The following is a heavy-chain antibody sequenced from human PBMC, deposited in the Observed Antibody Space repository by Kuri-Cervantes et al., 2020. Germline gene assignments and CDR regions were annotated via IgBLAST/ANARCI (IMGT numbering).Heavy chain of an antibody. CDR3: ARDRTTSPSDAYYYYYYMDV. V-gene: IGHV1-8*01. Sequence: ASVKVSCKASGYTFTSYDINWVRQATGQGLEWMGWMNPNSGNTGYAQKFQGRVTMTRNTSISIAYMELSSLRSEDTAVYYCARDRTTSPSDAYYYYYYMDVWGKGTTVTVSS. J-gene: IGHJ6*03. CDR2: MNPNSGNT. D-gene: IGHD2/OR15-2a*01. CDR1: GYTFTSYD.